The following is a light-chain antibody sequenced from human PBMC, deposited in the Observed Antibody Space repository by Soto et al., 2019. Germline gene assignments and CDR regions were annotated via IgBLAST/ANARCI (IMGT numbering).Light chain of an antibody. J-gene: IGLJ2*01. CDR2: EVS. CDR3: SSFAGSDIGV. CDR1: SSDVDGYNY. V-gene: IGLV2-8*01. Sequence: QSALTQPPSASGSPGQSVTISCTGTSSDVDGYNYVSWYQQYPGKAPKLMINEVSKRPSGVPDRFSGSKSGNTASLTVSGLQAEDEADYYCSSFAGSDIGVFGGGTKLTVL.